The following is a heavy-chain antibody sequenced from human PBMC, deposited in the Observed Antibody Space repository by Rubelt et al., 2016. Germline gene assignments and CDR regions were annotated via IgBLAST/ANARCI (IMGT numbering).Heavy chain of an antibody. CDR1: GFSFSTYT. CDR3: AEDRGVYSSGWYGIDY. CDR2: ITSGSAI. V-gene: IGHV3-48*01. D-gene: IGHD6-19*01. J-gene: IGHJ4*02. Sequence: VQLVESGGGVVQPGGSLRVSCAASGFSFSTYTMNWVRQAPGKGLEWVSSITSGSAIYYADSVKGRFTNSRDNAKNSLYLQMNSLRAEDTAVYYCAEDRGVYSSGWYGIDYWGQGTLVTVST.